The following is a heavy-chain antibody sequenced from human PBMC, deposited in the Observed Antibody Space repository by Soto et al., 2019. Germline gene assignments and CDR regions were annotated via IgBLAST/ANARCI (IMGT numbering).Heavy chain of an antibody. Sequence: EVQLVESGGGLVQPGGSLRLSCAASGLTFRSYAMSWVRQAPGKGLEWVSSISGSGGSAFYVDSVKGRFTISRDNSKNTLQLQMNSLRADDTAIYYCAKDTAVTGTFVVTFDSWGQGSLVTVSS. CDR3: AKDTAVTGTFVVTFDS. D-gene: IGHD6-19*01. CDR1: GLTFRSYA. J-gene: IGHJ4*02. CDR2: ISGSGGSA. V-gene: IGHV3-23*04.